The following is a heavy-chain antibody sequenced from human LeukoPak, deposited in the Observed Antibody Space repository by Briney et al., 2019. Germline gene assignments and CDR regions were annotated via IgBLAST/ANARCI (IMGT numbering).Heavy chain of an antibody. CDR2: IYYSGST. CDR3: ARDSYMVTGIDY. CDR1: GGSISSYY. D-gene: IGHD5-18*01. Sequence: SETLSLTCTVSGGSISSYYWSWIRQPPGKGLEWIGSIYYSGSTYYNPSLKSRVTISVDTSKNQFSLKLSSVTAADTAVYYCARDSYMVTGIDYWGQGTLVTVSS. V-gene: IGHV4-39*07. J-gene: IGHJ4*02.